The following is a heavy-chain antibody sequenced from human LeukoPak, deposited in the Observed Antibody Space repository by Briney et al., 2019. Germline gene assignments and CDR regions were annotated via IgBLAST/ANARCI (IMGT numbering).Heavy chain of an antibody. Sequence: GGSLRLSCAVSGITLNNYGMTWVRQAPGKGLEWVAGISDSGGSTKYADSVKGRFTISRDNPKNTLYLQMNSLRAEDTAVYYCAKDRVATKWYYFDYWGQGTMVTVSS. CDR3: AKDRVATKWYYFDY. CDR1: GITLNNYG. CDR2: ISDSGGST. D-gene: IGHD5-12*01. V-gene: IGHV3-23*01. J-gene: IGHJ4*02.